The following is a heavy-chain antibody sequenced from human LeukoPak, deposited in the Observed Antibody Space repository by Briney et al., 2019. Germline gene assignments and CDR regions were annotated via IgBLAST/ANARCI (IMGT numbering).Heavy chain of an antibody. D-gene: IGHD4-17*01. CDR3: ARSHGDYSSDALRFDP. V-gene: IGHV4-59*01. J-gene: IGHJ5*02. Sequence: PSETLSLTCTVSGGSISSYYWSWIRQPPGKGLEWIGYIYYSGSTNYNPSLKSRVTISVDTSKNQFSLKLSSVTAADTAVYYCARSHGDYSSDALRFDPWGQGTLVTVSS. CDR2: IYYSGST. CDR1: GGSISSYY.